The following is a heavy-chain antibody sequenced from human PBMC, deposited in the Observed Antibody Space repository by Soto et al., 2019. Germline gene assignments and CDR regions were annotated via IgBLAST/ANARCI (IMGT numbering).Heavy chain of an antibody. D-gene: IGHD2-21*01. Sequence: GGSLRLSCAASGSTFSSYGMHWVRQAPGKGLEWVAVIWYDGSNKYYADSVKGRFTISRDNSKNTLYLQMNSLRAEDTAVYYCARDGAPVIRGAFDIWGQGTMVTVSS. V-gene: IGHV3-33*01. CDR3: ARDGAPVIRGAFDI. CDR2: IWYDGSNK. J-gene: IGHJ3*02. CDR1: GSTFSSYG.